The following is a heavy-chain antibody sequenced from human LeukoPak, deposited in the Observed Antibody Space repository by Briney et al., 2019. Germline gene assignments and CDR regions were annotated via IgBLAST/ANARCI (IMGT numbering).Heavy chain of an antibody. D-gene: IGHD5-24*01. Sequence: SETLSLTCAVYGGTFSGYYWSWIRQPPGKGLEWIGYIYYSGSTNYNPSLKSRVTISVDTSKNQFSLKLSSVTAADTAVYYCAREEIRSWFDPWGQGTLVTVSS. CDR2: IYYSGST. V-gene: IGHV4-59*01. J-gene: IGHJ5*02. CDR1: GGTFSGYY. CDR3: AREEIRSWFDP.